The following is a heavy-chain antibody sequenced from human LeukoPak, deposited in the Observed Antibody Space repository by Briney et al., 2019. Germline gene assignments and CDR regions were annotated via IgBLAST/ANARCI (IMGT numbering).Heavy chain of an antibody. Sequence: PGGSLRLSCAASGFTFSSYAMSWVRQAPGKGLEWVSAISGSGGSTYYADSVKGRFTISRDNSKNTLYLQMNSLRAEDTAVYYCAKATSPRVWGPYYFDYWGQGTLVTVSS. D-gene: IGHD1-26*01. CDR1: GFTFSSYA. V-gene: IGHV3-23*01. CDR2: ISGSGGST. J-gene: IGHJ4*02. CDR3: AKATSPRVWGPYYFDY.